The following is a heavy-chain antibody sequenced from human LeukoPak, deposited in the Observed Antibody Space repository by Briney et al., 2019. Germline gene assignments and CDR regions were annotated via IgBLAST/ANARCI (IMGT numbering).Heavy chain of an antibody. CDR3: AKDVAAAGTDRIYYYYYGMDV. CDR2: ISWNSGSI. CDR1: GFTFDDYA. V-gene: IGHV3-9*01. Sequence: PGRSLRLSCAASGFTFDDYAMHWVRQAPGKGLEWVSCISWNSGSIGYADSVKGRFTISRDNAKNSLYLQMNSLRAEDTALYYCAKDVAAAGTDRIYYYYYGMDVWGQGTTVTVSS. D-gene: IGHD6-13*01. J-gene: IGHJ6*02.